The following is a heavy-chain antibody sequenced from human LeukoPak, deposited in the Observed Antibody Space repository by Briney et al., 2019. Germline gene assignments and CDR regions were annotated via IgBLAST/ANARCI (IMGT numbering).Heavy chain of an antibody. Sequence: SETLSLTCAVYGGSFSGYYWSWIRQPPGKGLEWIGEINHSGSTNYNPSHKSRVTISVDTSKNQFSLKLSSVTAADTAVYYCARVSAAAGTSWFDPWGQGTLVTVSS. V-gene: IGHV4-34*01. CDR2: INHSGST. D-gene: IGHD6-13*01. CDR1: GGSFSGYY. J-gene: IGHJ5*02. CDR3: ARVSAAAGTSWFDP.